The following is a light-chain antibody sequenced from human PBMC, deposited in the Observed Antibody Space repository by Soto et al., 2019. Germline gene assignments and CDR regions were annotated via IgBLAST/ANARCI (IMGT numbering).Light chain of an antibody. Sequence: DIVMTQSPLSLPVIPGEPASISCRSSQSLLYSNGYNYLDWYVQKPGQSPQLLMFLGSSRASGVPDRFSGSGSGTDFTLKISRVEAEDVGVYYCMQALETPITFGRGTRLEIK. CDR1: QSLLYSNGYNY. J-gene: IGKJ5*01. CDR2: LGS. V-gene: IGKV2-28*01. CDR3: MQALETPIT.